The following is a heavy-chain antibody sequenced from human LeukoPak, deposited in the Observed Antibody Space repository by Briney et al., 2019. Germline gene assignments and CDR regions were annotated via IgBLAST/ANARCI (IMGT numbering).Heavy chain of an antibody. D-gene: IGHD2-2*02. CDR2: INHSGST. V-gene: IGHV4-34*01. J-gene: IGHJ5*02. CDR3: ARGHHPHCSSTSCYNRWFDP. Sequence: PSETLSLTCAVYGGSFSGYYWSWIRQPPGKGLEWIGEINHSGSTNYNPSLKSRVTISVDTSKNQFSLKLSSVTAADTAVYYCARGHHPHCSSTSCYNRWFDPWGQGTLVTVSS. CDR1: GGSFSGYY.